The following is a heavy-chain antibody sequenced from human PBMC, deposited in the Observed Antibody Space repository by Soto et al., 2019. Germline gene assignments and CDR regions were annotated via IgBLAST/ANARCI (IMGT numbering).Heavy chain of an antibody. J-gene: IGHJ3*02. V-gene: IGHV5-51*01. CDR1: GYSFISYW. CDR2: FYPGDSTS. Sequence: PGESLKISCKTSGYSFISYWVAWVSQKPGKGLEWMGTFYPGDSTSTYSPSFQGQVTISVDKSISTAYLHLSSLKASDTAMYYCARIIGYCRNNDCSWTFDIWGQGTTVT. D-gene: IGHD2-2*03. CDR3: ARIIGYCRNNDCSWTFDI.